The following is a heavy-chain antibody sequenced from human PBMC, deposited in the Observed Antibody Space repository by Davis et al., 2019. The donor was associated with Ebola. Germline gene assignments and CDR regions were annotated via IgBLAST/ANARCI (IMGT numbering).Heavy chain of an antibody. Sequence: PGGSLRLSCVASGFTFSSYGMHWVRQAPGEGLEWVAVIWYDGSKRYYADSVKGRFTVSRDSSKNTLYLEMNSLRVEDTAVYYCARDLTGRLGAIWGQGTLVTVSS. CDR2: IWYDGSKR. D-gene: IGHD3-10*01. CDR3: ARDLTGRLGAI. J-gene: IGHJ4*02. CDR1: GFTFSSYG. V-gene: IGHV3-33*01.